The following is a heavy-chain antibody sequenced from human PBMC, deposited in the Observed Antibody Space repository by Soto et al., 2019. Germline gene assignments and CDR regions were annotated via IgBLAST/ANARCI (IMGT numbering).Heavy chain of an antibody. J-gene: IGHJ4*02. Sequence: EVQLLESGGGLVQPGGSLRLSCAAPGFTFSSYAMSWVRQAPGKALEWVSAITGSGSSTYYADSLKSRSTISRDNSKNTLYLQMNSLRVEDTAVYYCAKVKDIVGGYLDYWGQGTLVTVSS. V-gene: IGHV3-23*01. CDR2: ITGSGSST. CDR3: AKVKDIVGGYLDY. D-gene: IGHD2-15*01. CDR1: GFTFSSYA.